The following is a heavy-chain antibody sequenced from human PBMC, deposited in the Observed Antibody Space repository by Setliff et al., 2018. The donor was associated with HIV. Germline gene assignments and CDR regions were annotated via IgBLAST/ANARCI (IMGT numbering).Heavy chain of an antibody. CDR1: GFTFGGFA. D-gene: IGHD4-17*01. J-gene: IGHJ4*02. V-gene: IGHV3-23*01. CDR2: ITGSGGNT. Sequence: GGSLRLSCVPSGFTFGGFAMSWVRQAPGRGLEWVSAITGSGGNTYYADSVKGRFTISRDNSENTLYLQMNSLRADDTAMYYCAKGHYDDWYYFDYWGPGTLVTVSS. CDR3: AKGHYDDWYYFDY.